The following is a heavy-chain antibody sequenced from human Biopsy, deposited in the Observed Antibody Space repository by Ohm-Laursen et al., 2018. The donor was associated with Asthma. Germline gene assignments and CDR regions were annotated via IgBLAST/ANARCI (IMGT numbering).Heavy chain of an antibody. Sequence: SSVKVSCKASGDSFSNYAISWVRQAPGQGLEWMGGLIPVLGTPDHAQMFEGRVTIIADESTSTAYMELSSLSSEDTAVYYCARGCSGSDRIVYYYSGLEVWGQGTTVTVSS. CDR1: GDSFSNYA. V-gene: IGHV1-69*01. CDR2: LIPVLGTP. J-gene: IGHJ6*02. D-gene: IGHD5-12*01. CDR3: ARGCSGSDRIVYYYSGLEV.